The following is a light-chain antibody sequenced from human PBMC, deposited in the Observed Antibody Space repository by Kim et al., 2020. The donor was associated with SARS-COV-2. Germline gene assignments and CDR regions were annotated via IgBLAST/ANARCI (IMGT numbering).Light chain of an antibody. Sequence: GKRVSMSCNRSSGGIASNYVQWYQQRPGSAPTIVIYEDNERPSGVPDRFSGSIDSSSDSASLTNSGLKTEDEADYYCQSYDRTNVVFGGGTQLTVL. V-gene: IGLV6-57*03. CDR1: SGGIASNY. CDR2: EDN. J-gene: IGLJ3*02. CDR3: QSYDRTNVV.